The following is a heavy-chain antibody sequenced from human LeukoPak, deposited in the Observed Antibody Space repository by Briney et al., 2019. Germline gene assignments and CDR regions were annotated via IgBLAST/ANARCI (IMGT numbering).Heavy chain of an antibody. CDR2: IKQDGSEK. J-gene: IGHJ4*02. CDR1: GFTFGSYT. CDR3: ARGYDYGDY. Sequence: GGSPRLSCAASGFTFGSYTMSWVRQAPGKGLEWVANIKQDGSEKYYVDSVKGRFTISRDNAKNSLYLQMNSLRAEDTAVHYCARGYDYGDYWGQGTLVTVSS. V-gene: IGHV3-7*01. D-gene: IGHD1-14*01.